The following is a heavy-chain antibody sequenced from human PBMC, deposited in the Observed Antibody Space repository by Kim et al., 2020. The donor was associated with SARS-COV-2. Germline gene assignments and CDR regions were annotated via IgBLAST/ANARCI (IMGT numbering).Heavy chain of an antibody. CDR3: ARLYGIAAV. CDR2: GTA. V-gene: IGHV1-69*01. D-gene: IGHD6-13*01. Sequence: GTANYAQKFQGRVTITADEATSTAYMELSSLRSEDTAVYYCARLYGIAAVWGQGTLVTVSS. J-gene: IGHJ4*02.